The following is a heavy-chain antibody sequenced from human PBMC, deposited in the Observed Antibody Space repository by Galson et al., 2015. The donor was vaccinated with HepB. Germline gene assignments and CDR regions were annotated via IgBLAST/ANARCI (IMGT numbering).Heavy chain of an antibody. CDR3: ARGPSSSSWYGFNYFDY. CDR2: ISSSSRTT. D-gene: IGHD6-13*01. J-gene: IGHJ4*02. Sequence: SLRLSCAASGFTFSNYSMNWVRQAPGKGLEWVSYISSSSRTTYYADSMKGRFTISRDNAKNSLSLQMNSLRDEDTAVYYCARGPSSSSWYGFNYFDYWGQGTLVTVSS. CDR1: GFTFSNYS. V-gene: IGHV3-48*02.